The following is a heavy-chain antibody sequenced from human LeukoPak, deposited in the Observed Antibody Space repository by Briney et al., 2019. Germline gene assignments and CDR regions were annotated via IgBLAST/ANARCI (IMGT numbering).Heavy chain of an antibody. Sequence: PGGSLRLSCAASGFTFSSYWMHWVRQAPGKGLVWVSRINSDGSSTSYADSVKGRFTISRDNAKNTLYLQMNSLRAEDTAVYYCASYSGGYYGFDYWGQGTLVTVSS. CDR1: GFTFSSYW. D-gene: IGHD1-26*01. CDR3: ASYSGGYYGFDY. CDR2: INSDGSST. J-gene: IGHJ4*02. V-gene: IGHV3-74*01.